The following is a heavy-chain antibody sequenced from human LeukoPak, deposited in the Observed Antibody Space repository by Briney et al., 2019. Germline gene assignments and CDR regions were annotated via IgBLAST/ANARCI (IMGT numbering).Heavy chain of an antibody. CDR2: IYHSGST. J-gene: IGHJ3*02. Sequence: PSETLSLTCTVSGGSIGSYYWSWIRQPPGKGLEWIGEIYHSGSTNYNPSLKSRVTMSLDKSKNQFSLNLSSVTAADTAMFYCAREDCSGGSCYYRAFDIWGQGTMVTVFS. CDR1: GGSIGSYY. D-gene: IGHD2-15*01. CDR3: AREDCSGGSCYYRAFDI. V-gene: IGHV4-59*12.